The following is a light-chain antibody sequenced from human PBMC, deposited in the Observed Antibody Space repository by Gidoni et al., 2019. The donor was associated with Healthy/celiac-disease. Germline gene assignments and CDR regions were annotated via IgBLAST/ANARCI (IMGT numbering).Light chain of an antibody. J-gene: IGKJ5*01. Sequence: DIQMTQSPSSLSASVGDRVTITCQASQDISNYLNWYQQKTGKAPKLLIYDASNLETRVPSRFSGSGSGTDFTFTISSLQPEDIATYYCQQYDNLPITFGQGTRLEIK. CDR1: QDISNY. CDR2: DAS. CDR3: QQYDNLPIT. V-gene: IGKV1-33*01.